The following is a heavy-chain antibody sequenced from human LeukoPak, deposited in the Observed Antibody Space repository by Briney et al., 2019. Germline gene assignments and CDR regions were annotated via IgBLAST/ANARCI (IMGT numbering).Heavy chain of an antibody. J-gene: IGHJ5*02. CDR2: INTDGTTT. V-gene: IGHV3-74*01. Sequence: PGGSLRLSCAASGFTFSSYAMSWVRQAPGTGLVWVSRINTDGTTTNYADSVKGRFTISRDNAKNTVYLQMNSRRAEDTAVYHCAGNGNGWFDPWGQGTLVTVSS. D-gene: IGHD1-1*01. CDR1: GFTFSSYA. CDR3: AGNGNGWFDP.